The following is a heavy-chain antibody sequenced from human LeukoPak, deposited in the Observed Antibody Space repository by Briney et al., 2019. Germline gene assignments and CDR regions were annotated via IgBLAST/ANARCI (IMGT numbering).Heavy chain of an antibody. CDR3: ARDDHLRGVLGY. CDR2: IYTGGST. V-gene: IGHV3-66*01. Sequence: GGSLRLSCAASGFTVSSNYMSWVRQAPGKGLEWVSAIYTGGSTYYADSVKGRFTISRDNSKNTLYLQMNSLRAEDTAVSYCARDDHLRGVLGYWGQGTLVTVSS. D-gene: IGHD3-10*01. J-gene: IGHJ4*02. CDR1: GFTVSSNY.